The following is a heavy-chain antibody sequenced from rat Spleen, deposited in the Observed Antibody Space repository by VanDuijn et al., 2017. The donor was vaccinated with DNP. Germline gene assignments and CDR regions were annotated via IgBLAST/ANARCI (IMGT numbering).Heavy chain of an antibody. D-gene: IGHD1-12*02. V-gene: IGHV5-17*01. CDR1: GFTFSDYA. CDR2: ISYDGSST. Sequence: EVQLVESGGGLVQPGNSLKLSCTASGFTFSDYAMAWVRQSPKKGLEWVATISYDGSSTYYRDSVKGRFTISRDNEKSTLYLKMDSLRSEDRATYYCARFGTMMVCPDYWGQGVMVTVSS. J-gene: IGHJ2*01. CDR3: ARFGTMMVCPDY.